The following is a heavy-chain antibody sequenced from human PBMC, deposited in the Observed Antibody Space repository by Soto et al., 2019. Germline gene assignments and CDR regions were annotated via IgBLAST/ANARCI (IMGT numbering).Heavy chain of an antibody. J-gene: IGHJ6*03. D-gene: IGHD6-19*01. Sequence: GGSLRLSCAASGFTFDDYAMHWVRQGPGKGLEWVSGISWNSGSIGYADSVKGRFTISRDNAKNSLYLQMNSLRAEDTALYYCAKGGPSSGWEIYMDVWGKGTTVTVSS. CDR1: GFTFDDYA. CDR2: ISWNSGSI. V-gene: IGHV3-9*01. CDR3: AKGGPSSGWEIYMDV.